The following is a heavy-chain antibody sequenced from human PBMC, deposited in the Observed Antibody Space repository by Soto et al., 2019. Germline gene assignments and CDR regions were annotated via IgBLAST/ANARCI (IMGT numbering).Heavy chain of an antibody. CDR1: GYAVTNYG. Sequence: ASVRVSGKASGYAVTNYGVLWLRPAPGQGLEWMGWINPYNGNTNYAQKVQGRVTMTTDTSTSTAYMELRSLRSDDTAVYYCARVPTFCSGHAKNYFDTWAQGAELPVSS. V-gene: IGHV1-18*04. CDR3: ARVPTFCSGHAKNYFDT. D-gene: IGHD3-3*01. J-gene: IGHJ4*01. CDR2: INPYNGNT.